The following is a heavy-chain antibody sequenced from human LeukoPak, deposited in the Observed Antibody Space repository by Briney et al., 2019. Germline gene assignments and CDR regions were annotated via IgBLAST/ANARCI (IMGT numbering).Heavy chain of an antibody. CDR1: GVSISSYY. D-gene: IGHD2-8*01. Sequence: SETLSLTCTVSGVSISSYYWSWIRQPPGKGLEWIGYIYYSGSTNYNPSLKSRVTISVDTSKNQFSLKLSSVTAADTAVYYCARNGEIDIWGQGTMVTVSS. J-gene: IGHJ3*02. V-gene: IGHV4-59*01. CDR3: ARNGEIDI. CDR2: IYYSGST.